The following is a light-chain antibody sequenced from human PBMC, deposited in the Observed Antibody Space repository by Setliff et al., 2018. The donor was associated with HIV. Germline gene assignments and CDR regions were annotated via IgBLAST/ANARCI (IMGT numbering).Light chain of an antibody. CDR2: DVS. CDR3: CSYTSSLTYV. CDR1: SIDVGSYNF. V-gene: IGLV2-14*03. J-gene: IGLJ1*01. Sequence: QSVLTQPASVSGSPGQSITISCSGTSIDVGSYNFVSWYQQHPGKAPQLIIYDVSQRPSGVASRFSGSKSGNTASLTISGLQSEDQADYYCCSYTSSLTYVFGTGTKVTV.